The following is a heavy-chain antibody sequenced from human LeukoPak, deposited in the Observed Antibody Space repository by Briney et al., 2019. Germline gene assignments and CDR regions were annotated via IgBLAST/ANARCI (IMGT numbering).Heavy chain of an antibody. CDR1: GGSINSGGHY. CDR2: THYSGTT. Sequence: PSETLSLTCSVSGGSINSGGHYWSWIRQHPGKGLDWIGNTHYSGTTFYNASLKSRSAMSVDRSMNRFSLNLTSVTAADTAVYFCARDGVEAKLGFHNYGMDVWGRGTTVTVSS. CDR3: ARDGVEAKLGFHNYGMDV. V-gene: IGHV4-31*03. D-gene: IGHD1-26*01. J-gene: IGHJ6*02.